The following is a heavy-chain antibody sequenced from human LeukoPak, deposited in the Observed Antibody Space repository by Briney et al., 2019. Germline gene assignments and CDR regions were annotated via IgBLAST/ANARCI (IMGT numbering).Heavy chain of an antibody. CDR3: ARRAGEYSHPYDY. Sequence: HPGGSLRLSCAASGFTFTFYTMNWVRQAPGKGLEWVSFIYSGGNTHYSDSVKGRFTISRDNSKNTLYLQMNSLRAEDTAVYYCARRAGEYSHPYDYWGQGTLVTVSS. J-gene: IGHJ4*02. CDR2: IYSGGNT. CDR1: GFTFTFYT. V-gene: IGHV3-53*01. D-gene: IGHD2/OR15-2a*01.